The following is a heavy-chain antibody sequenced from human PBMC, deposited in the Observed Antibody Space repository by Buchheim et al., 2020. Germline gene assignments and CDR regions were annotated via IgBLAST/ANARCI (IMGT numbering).Heavy chain of an antibody. Sequence: EVQLVESGGGLVQPGGSLRLSCAASGFTFSSYWMHWVRQAPGKGLVWVSRINSDGSSTSYADSVKGRFPISRDNAKNTLYLQMNSLRAEDTAVYYCARENYDFWSGYLYYYYYGMDVWGQGTT. V-gene: IGHV3-74*01. D-gene: IGHD3-3*01. CDR2: INSDGSST. CDR3: ARENYDFWSGYLYYYYYGMDV. CDR1: GFTFSSYW. J-gene: IGHJ6*02.